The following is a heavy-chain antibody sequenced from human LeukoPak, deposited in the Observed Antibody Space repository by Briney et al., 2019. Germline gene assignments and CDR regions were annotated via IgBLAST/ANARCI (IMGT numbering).Heavy chain of an antibody. CDR2: ITGSGDRT. D-gene: IGHD6-19*01. V-gene: IGHV3-23*01. CDR3: VKEQSGGWYRVADH. Sequence: GGSLRLSCAASGFTFSNYDMIWVRQAPGKGLEWVSAITGSGDRTNYADSVKGRFTISRDNSKNTLYLQMNSLRVEDTGLYYCVKEQSGGWYRVADHWGRGTLVIVSS. CDR1: GFTFSNYD. J-gene: IGHJ4*02.